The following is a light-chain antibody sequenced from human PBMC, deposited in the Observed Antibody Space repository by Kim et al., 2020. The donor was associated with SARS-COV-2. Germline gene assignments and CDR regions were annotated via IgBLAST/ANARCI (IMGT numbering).Light chain of an antibody. CDR3: QQYNNWPYT. J-gene: IGKJ2*01. Sequence: EKVMTQSPATLSVSPGERATLSCRASQSVSTNLAWYQQKPGQAPRLLIYGASTRATGIPARFSGSGSGTEFTLTISSLQSEDFAVYYCQQYNNWPYTFGQGTKL. CDR2: GAS. V-gene: IGKV3-15*01. CDR1: QSVSTN.